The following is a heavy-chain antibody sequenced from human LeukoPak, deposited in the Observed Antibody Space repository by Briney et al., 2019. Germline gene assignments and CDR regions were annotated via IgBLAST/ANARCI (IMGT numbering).Heavy chain of an antibody. Sequence: PGGSLRLSCAASGFTFSSYGMHWVRQAPGKGLEWVAVIWYDGSNKYYADSMKGRFTISRDNSKNTLYLQMNSLRAEDTAVYYCARDRVVGWNLGYCSSTSCSYYYYGMDVWGQGTTVTVSS. J-gene: IGHJ6*02. D-gene: IGHD2-2*01. CDR2: IWYDGSNK. V-gene: IGHV3-33*01. CDR3: ARDRVVGWNLGYCSSTSCSYYYYGMDV. CDR1: GFTFSSYG.